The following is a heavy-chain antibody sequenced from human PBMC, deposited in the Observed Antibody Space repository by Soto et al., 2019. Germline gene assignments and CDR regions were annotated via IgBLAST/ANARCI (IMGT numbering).Heavy chain of an antibody. CDR3: ARGALVLRFLEWLLAPGMDV. V-gene: IGHV4-34*01. Sequence: SETLSPPFAFHCWSFRGYFWSWIRPPPGKGLAWVGEINHSGSTNYNPSLKSRVTISVDTSKNQFSLKLSSVTAADTAVYYCARGALVLRFLEWLLAPGMDVWGQGTTVTVSS. J-gene: IGHJ6*02. CDR1: CWSFRGYF. CDR2: INHSGST. D-gene: IGHD3-3*01.